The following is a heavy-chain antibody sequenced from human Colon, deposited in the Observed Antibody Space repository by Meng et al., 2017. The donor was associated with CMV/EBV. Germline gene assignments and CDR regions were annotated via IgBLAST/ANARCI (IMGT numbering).Heavy chain of an antibody. V-gene: IGHV3-23*01. D-gene: IGHD2-15*01. J-gene: IGHJ5*02. CDR1: GFTFSSYA. Sequence: GESLKISCAASGFTFSSYAMSWVRQAPGKGLEWGSAISCSGGSTYYADSVKGRFTISRDNSKNTLYLQMNSLRAEDTAVYYCAKQGGGGYNWFDPWGQGTLVTVSS. CDR3: AKQGGGGYNWFDP. CDR2: ISCSGGST.